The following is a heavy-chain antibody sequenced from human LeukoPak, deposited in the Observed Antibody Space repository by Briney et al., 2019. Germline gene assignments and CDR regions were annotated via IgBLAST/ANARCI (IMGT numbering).Heavy chain of an antibody. CDR2: IYTSGRS. D-gene: IGHD3-10*01. V-gene: IGHV3-66*01. CDR1: GFNVSDDY. J-gene: IGHJ4*02. CDR3: ARDRVYGSGIRT. Sequence: GGSLRLSCVASGFNVSDDYMTWVRQAPGKGLEGVSVIYTSGRSDYVDSVKGRLKISRDNTKNTVYLQMNSLAVEDTAFYYCARDRVYGSGIRTWGQGTLVTVSS.